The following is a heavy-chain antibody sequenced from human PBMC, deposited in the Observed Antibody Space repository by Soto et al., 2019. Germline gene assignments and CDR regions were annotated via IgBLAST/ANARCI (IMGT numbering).Heavy chain of an antibody. D-gene: IGHD5-18*01. J-gene: IGHJ6*02. Sequence: QVQLVQSGAEVKKPGASVKVSCKASGYTFTSYGISWVRQAPGQGLEWMGWISAYNGNTNYAQKLQGRVTMTSDTTRSTADMELSSLRSDDTAVYYCAKTAMPSYYYCGMDVWGQGATVTV. CDR3: AKTAMPSYYYCGMDV. V-gene: IGHV1-18*01. CDR2: ISAYNGNT. CDR1: GYTFTSYG.